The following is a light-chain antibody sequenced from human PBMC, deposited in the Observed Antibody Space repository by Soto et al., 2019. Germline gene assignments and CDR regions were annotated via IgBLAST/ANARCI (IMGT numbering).Light chain of an antibody. CDR3: QQTYRTPHT. CDR1: ESISRY. Sequence: DIQMTQSPFSLSASVGDRVTIACRASESISRYLNWFQQKPGKAPVLLIYGATSLQSGVPSRFSGSGSGTDFTLTIISLQPEDFATYYCQQTYRTPHTFAKGTEIEIK. J-gene: IGKJ4*01. CDR2: GAT. V-gene: IGKV1-39*01.